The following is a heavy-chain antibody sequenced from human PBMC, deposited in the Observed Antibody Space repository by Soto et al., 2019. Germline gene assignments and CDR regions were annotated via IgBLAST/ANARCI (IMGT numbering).Heavy chain of an antibody. J-gene: IGHJ4*02. V-gene: IGHV3-21*01. CDR2: ISSSSSYI. CDR1: GFTFSSYS. CDR3: ARDTSYYDFWSGYPYYFDY. Sequence: EVQLVESGGGLVKPGGSLRLSCAASGFTFSSYSMNWVRQAPGKGLEWVSSISSSSSYIYYADSVKGRFTISRDNAKNSRYLRMNSLRAEDTAVYYCARDTSYYDFWSGYPYYFDYWGQGTLVTVSS. D-gene: IGHD3-3*01.